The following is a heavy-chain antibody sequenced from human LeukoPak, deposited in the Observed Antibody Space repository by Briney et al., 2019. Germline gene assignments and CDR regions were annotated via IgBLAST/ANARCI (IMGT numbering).Heavy chain of an antibody. CDR3: ARAHSSSWYPDAFDI. Sequence: GGSLRLSCAASGFTFSSYAMSWVRQAPGKGLEWVSAISGSGGSTYYADSVKGRFTISRDNSKNTLYLQMNSLRAEGTAVYYCARAHSSSWYPDAFDIWGQGTMVTVSS. D-gene: IGHD6-13*01. CDR1: GFTFSSYA. J-gene: IGHJ3*02. CDR2: ISGSGGST. V-gene: IGHV3-23*01.